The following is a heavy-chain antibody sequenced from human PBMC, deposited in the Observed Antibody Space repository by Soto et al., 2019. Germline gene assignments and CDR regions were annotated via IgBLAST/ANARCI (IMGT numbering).Heavy chain of an antibody. V-gene: IGHV1-69*06. CDR3: ARDPLTNSAQDGRGGFDP. CDR2: IIPIFGTA. CDR1: GGTFSSYA. Sequence: QVQLVQSGAEVKKPGSSVKVSCKASGGTFSSYAISWVRQAPGQGLEWMGGIIPIFGTANYAQKFQGRVTITADKSTSTAYMELSSLRSEDTAVYYCARDPLTNSAQDGRGGFDPWGQGTLVTVSS. D-gene: IGHD1-26*01. J-gene: IGHJ5*02.